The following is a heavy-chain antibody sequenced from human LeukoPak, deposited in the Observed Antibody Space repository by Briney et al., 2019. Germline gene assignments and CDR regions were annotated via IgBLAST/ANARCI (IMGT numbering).Heavy chain of an antibody. D-gene: IGHD3-16*01. CDR2: ISSSSSTI. CDR3: ATVGDYIWGSYNDY. Sequence: PGGSLRLSCAASGFTFSSYSMNWVRQAPGKGLEWVSYISSSSSTIYYADSVKGRFTISRDNAKNSLYLQMNSLRAEDTAVYYCATVGDYIWGSYNDYWGQGTLVTVSS. CDR1: GFTFSSYS. J-gene: IGHJ4*02. V-gene: IGHV3-48*04.